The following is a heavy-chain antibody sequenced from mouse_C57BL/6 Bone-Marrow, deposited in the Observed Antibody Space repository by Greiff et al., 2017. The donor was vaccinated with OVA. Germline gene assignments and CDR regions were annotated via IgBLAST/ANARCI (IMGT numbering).Heavy chain of an antibody. CDR3: AREAYYSNYVFDY. CDR1: GYTFTSYW. V-gene: IGHV1-64*01. D-gene: IGHD2-5*01. Sequence: QVQLQQPGAELVKPGASVKLSCKASGYTFTSYWMHWVKQRPGQGLEWIGMIHPNSGSTNYNEKFKSKATLTVDKSSSTDYMQLRSLTSEDSAVYYSAREAYYSNYVFDYWGQGTTLTVSS. J-gene: IGHJ2*01. CDR2: IHPNSGST.